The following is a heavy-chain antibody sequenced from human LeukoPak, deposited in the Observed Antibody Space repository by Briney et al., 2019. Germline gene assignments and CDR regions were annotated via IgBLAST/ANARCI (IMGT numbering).Heavy chain of an antibody. CDR1: GFTFGSRW. J-gene: IGHJ4*02. D-gene: IGHD2-8*01. V-gene: IGHV3-74*01. CDR2: IKDDGSTT. CDR3: HPLAYVTN. Sequence: GGSLRLSCAVSGFTFGSRWMHWVRQAPGKGLVWVALIKDDGSTTNYADSVKGRFTASRDDAKNTVYLQMSSLRAEDTAVYYCHPLAYVTNWGQGTLVTVSS.